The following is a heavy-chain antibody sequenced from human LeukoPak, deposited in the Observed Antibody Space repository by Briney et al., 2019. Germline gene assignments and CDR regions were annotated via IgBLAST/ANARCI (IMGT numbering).Heavy chain of an antibody. CDR3: AKAPVTSCRGAYCYPFDS. D-gene: IGHD2-21*01. CDR1: GFTFSSYS. V-gene: IGHV3-48*01. CDR2: ISTSSSTI. Sequence: GGSLRLSCAASGFTFSSYSMNWVRQAPGKGLEWVSYISTSSSTIYYADSVKGRFTISRDNAKNSLYLQMNSLRAEDAAVYFCAKAPVTSCRGAYCYPFDSWGQGTLVTVSS. J-gene: IGHJ4*02.